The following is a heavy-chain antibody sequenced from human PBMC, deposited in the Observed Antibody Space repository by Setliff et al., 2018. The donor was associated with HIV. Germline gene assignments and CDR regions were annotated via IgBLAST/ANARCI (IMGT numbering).Heavy chain of an antibody. V-gene: IGHV4-61*09. Sequence: SETLSLTCTVSGGSISSGTYYWSWIRQPAGKGLEWIGHIYSTGNTNYNSSLKSRITMSIETSKNQFSLKLTSVTAADTAVYYCARDDDKLFDYWGQGALVTVSS. CDR2: IYSTGNT. J-gene: IGHJ4*02. CDR3: ARDDDKLFDY. D-gene: IGHD3-22*01. CDR1: GGSISSGTYY.